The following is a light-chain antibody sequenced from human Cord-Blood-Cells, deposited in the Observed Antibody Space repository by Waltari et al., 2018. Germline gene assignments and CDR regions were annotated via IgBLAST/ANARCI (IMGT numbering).Light chain of an antibody. J-gene: IGLJ2*01. CDR3: SSYTSSSTVV. CDR1: SSDVGGYNY. CDR2: DVS. V-gene: IGLV2-14*01. Sequence: QSALTQPASVSGSPGQSITISCTGTSSDVGGYNYVSWYQQHPGKAPKLMFYDVSNRPSGVSNRFSGSKSGNTASQTISGLQAEDEADYYCSSYTSSSTVVFGGGTKLTVL.